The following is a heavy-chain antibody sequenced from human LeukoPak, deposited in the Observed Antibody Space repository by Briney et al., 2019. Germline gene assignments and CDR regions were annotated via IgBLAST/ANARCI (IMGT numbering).Heavy chain of an antibody. D-gene: IGHD2-21*02. Sequence: SSETLSLTCAVYGGSCSGYYWSWIRQPPGKGLEWIGEINHSGSTNYNPSLKSRVTISVDTSKNQFSLKLSSVTAADTAVYYCARGAVVVTASYYYYYYMDVWGKGTTVTISS. CDR1: GGSCSGYY. CDR3: ARGAVVVTASYYYYYYMDV. J-gene: IGHJ6*03. CDR2: INHSGST. V-gene: IGHV4-34*01.